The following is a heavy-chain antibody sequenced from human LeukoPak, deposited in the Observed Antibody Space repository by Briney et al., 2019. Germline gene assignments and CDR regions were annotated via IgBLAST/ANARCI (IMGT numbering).Heavy chain of an antibody. Sequence: VASVNVSCKASGGTFSSYAISWVRQAPGQGLEWVGGIIPIFGTANYAQKFQGRVTITTDDSTSTAYMELSSLRSEDTAVYYCARDRYSGSYHYYYYYYMDVWGKGTTVTVSS. J-gene: IGHJ6*03. CDR1: GGTFSSYA. D-gene: IGHD1-26*01. CDR2: IIPIFGTA. V-gene: IGHV1-69*05. CDR3: ARDRYSGSYHYYYYYYMDV.